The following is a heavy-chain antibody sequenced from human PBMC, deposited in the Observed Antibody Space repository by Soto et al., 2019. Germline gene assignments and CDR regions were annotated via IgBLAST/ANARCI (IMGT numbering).Heavy chain of an antibody. CDR1: GDSISSSSYD. Sequence: PSETLSITFTVCGDSISSSSYDWGWIRQPPGKGLEWIGSIYYSGSTYYNPSLKSRVTISVDTSKNQFSLKLSSVTAADTAVYYCARHCSGGSCYGWGAFDYWGQGTLVTVSS. D-gene: IGHD2-15*01. CDR3: ARHCSGGSCYGWGAFDY. CDR2: IYYSGST. V-gene: IGHV4-39*01. J-gene: IGHJ4*02.